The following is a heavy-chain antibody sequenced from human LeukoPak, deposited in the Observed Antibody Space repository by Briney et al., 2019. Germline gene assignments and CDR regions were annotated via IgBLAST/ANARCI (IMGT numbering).Heavy chain of an antibody. J-gene: IGHJ4*02. CDR1: GVSIRTDY. CDR3: ARAGRTISGSFDT. Sequence: SETLSLTCTVSGVSIRTDYWSWIRQTPGKGLEWIAYIFDIGSTTYNPSLKSRVTMSMDTSKSQFSLTLSSVTAADTGMYYCARAGRTISGSFDTWGQGTLVTVSS. V-gene: IGHV4-59*01. D-gene: IGHD4/OR15-4a*01. CDR2: IFDIGST.